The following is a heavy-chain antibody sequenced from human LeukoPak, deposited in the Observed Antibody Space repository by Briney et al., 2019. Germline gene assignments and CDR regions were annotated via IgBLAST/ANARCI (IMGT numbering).Heavy chain of an antibody. J-gene: IGHJ4*02. CDR1: GYSFTSYW. Sequence: GESLKISCKASGYSFTSYWIGWVRQMPGKGREWMGMFHLGDSDTRHSPSFQGQVTISADKSISTAYLQWSSLKASDTAIYYCAVPLGAYSGSGRPPLINWGQGTLVTVSS. V-gene: IGHV5-51*01. D-gene: IGHD3-10*01. CDR2: FHLGDSDT. CDR3: AVPLGAYSGSGRPPLIN.